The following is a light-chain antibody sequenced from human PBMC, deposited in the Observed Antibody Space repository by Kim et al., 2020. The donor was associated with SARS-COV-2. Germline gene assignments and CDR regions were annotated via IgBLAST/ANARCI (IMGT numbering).Light chain of an antibody. CDR3: ETWDSNIQV. CDR2: VEGSGSY. Sequence: SVNLTCNLTGGHGNYVIAWHRQQPGKAPRFLMKVEGSGSYNKGGGVPGRFSGSRSGADRYLIISNLQSEDEADYYCETWDSNIQVFGGGTQLTVL. J-gene: IGLJ3*02. V-gene: IGLV4-60*03. CDR1: GGHGNYV.